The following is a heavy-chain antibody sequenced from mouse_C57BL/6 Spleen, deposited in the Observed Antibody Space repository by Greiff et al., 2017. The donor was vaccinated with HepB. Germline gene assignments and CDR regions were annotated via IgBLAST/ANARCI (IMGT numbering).Heavy chain of an antibody. J-gene: IGHJ1*03. CDR1: GFTFSDYY. D-gene: IGHD1-1*01. V-gene: IGHV5-16*01. CDR3: ARSIIRGYFDV. CDR2: INYDGSST. Sequence: EVKLVESEGGLVQPGSSMKLSCTASGFTFSDYYMAWVRQVPEKGLEWVANINYDGSSTYYLDSLKSRFIISRDNAKNILYLQMSSLKSEDTATYYCARSIIRGYFDVWGTGTTVTVSS.